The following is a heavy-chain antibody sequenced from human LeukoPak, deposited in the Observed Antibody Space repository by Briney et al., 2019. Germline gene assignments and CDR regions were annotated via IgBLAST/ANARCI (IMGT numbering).Heavy chain of an antibody. V-gene: IGHV1-69*13. J-gene: IGHJ6*03. CDR3: ARWRASGGYYYYYYMDV. CDR2: IIPIFGTA. CDR1: GGTFSSYA. D-gene: IGHD3-10*01. Sequence: SVKVSCKASGGTFSSYAFSWVRQAPGQGLEWMGGIIPIFGTANYAQKFQGRVTITADESTSTAYMELSSLRSEDTAVYYCARWRASGGYYYYYYMDVWGKGTTVTVSS.